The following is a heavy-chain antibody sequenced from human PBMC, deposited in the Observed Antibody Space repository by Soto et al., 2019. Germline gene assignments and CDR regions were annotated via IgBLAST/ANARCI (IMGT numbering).Heavy chain of an antibody. V-gene: IGHV3-48*03. CDR2: IHPSGQPI. CDR3: ARRASR. Sequence: PGRSLRLSCAVSGFTFSSSEMYWVRQAPGKGLEWISYIHPSGQPIFYADSVKGRFTISRDNANNSLFLQMNSLRAEDTGVYYCARRASRWAQGTMVTVSS. J-gene: IGHJ3*01. D-gene: IGHD1-26*01. CDR1: GFTFSSSE.